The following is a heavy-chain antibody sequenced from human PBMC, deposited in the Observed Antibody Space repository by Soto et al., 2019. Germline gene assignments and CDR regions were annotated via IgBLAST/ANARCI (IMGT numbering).Heavy chain of an antibody. CDR3: AGVDAFDI. CDR2: ISYDGSNK. J-gene: IGHJ3*02. V-gene: IGHV3-30-3*01. CDR1: GFTFSSYA. Sequence: QVQLVESGGGVVQPGRSLRLSCAASGFTFSSYAMHWVRQAPGKGLEWVAVISYDGSNKYYADSVKGRFTISRDNSKNTLYLQMNSLRAEDTVVYYCAGVDAFDIWGQGTMVTVSS.